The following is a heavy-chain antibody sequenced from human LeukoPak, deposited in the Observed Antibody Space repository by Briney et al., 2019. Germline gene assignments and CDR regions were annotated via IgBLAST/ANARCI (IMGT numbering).Heavy chain of an antibody. J-gene: IGHJ4*02. CDR1: GGTFSSYA. V-gene: IGHV1-69*13. CDR2: IIPIFGTA. CDR3: AGTWIQLWFKGPGEYYFDY. D-gene: IGHD5-18*01. Sequence: SVKVSCKASGGTFSSYAISWVRQAPGQGLEWMGGIIPIFGTANYAQKFQGRVTITADESTSTAYMELSSLRSEDTAVYYCAGTWIQLWFKGPGEYYFDYWGQGTLVTVSS.